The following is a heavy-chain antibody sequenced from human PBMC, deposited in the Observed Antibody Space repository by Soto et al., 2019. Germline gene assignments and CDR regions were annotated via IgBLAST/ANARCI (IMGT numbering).Heavy chain of an antibody. J-gene: IGHJ3*02. CDR2: IVSDGSAI. CDR1: GFCFSFYC. D-gene: IGHD3-3*02. Sequence: TXASLWLSCGVSGFCFSFYCFHWVRQSPGKGLEWLGVIVSDGSAIYHADSLEGRFFISRDNSKDILYLQMNSLRVEDTAVYYCARDDAFDNENGFDMWGQGTMVTVSS. CDR3: ARDDAFDNENGFDM. V-gene: IGHV3-33*01.